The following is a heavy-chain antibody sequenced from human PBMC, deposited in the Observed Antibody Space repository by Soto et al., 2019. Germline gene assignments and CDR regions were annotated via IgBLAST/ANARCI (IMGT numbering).Heavy chain of an antibody. V-gene: IGHV1-18*01. D-gene: IGHD6-19*01. CDR1: GYTFTSYG. CDR3: ARDKKFRSGWYRWYFDL. Sequence: QVQLVQSGAEVKKPGASVKVSCKASGYTFTSYGISWVRQAPGQRLEWMGWISAYNGNTNYSQKLQGRVTMTTDTSTSTADMELRSLRSDDTAVYYCARDKKFRSGWYRWYFDLWGRGTLVTVSS. CDR2: ISAYNGNT. J-gene: IGHJ2*01.